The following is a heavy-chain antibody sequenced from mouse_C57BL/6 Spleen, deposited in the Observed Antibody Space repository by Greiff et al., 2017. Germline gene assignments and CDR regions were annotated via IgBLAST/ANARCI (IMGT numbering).Heavy chain of an antibody. V-gene: IGHV1-52*01. D-gene: IGHD2-4*01. CDR2: IDPSDSET. Sequence: VQLQQPGAELVRPGSSVKLSCKASGYTFTSYWMHWVKQRPIQGLEWIGNIDPSDSETHYNQKFKDKATLTVAKSSSTAYMQLSSLTSEDSAVYYCARNPFYDCGGPHWYFDVWGTGTTVTVSS. J-gene: IGHJ1*03. CDR3: ARNPFYDCGGPHWYFDV. CDR1: GYTFTSYW.